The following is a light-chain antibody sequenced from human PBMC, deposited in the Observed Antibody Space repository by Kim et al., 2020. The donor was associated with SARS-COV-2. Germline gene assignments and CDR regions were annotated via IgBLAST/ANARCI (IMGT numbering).Light chain of an antibody. CDR1: TGVVTSGHY. J-gene: IGLJ3*02. CDR3: MLSYSGAWV. V-gene: IGLV7-46*01. Sequence: PGGTVTLPCGSSTGVVTSGHYPYSLQQKPGQAPRTLIYDTNNKQSWTPARFSGSLLGGRAALTLSGAQPEDEAEYYCMLSYSGAWVFGGGTQLTVL. CDR2: DTN.